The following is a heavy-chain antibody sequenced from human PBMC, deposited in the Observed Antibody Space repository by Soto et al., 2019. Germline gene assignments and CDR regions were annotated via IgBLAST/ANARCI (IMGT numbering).Heavy chain of an antibody. J-gene: IGHJ6*02. Sequence: GEPLDISRQCSGYSFTCYWIRWVRQMPGKGLEWMGQIDPGDSYTNYSPSFQGHVTISADKSISTAYLQLSSLKASDTAMYYCTRLTAEATYGMVVGGQGTTVTVSS. V-gene: IGHV5-10-1*01. D-gene: IGHD6-25*01. CDR2: IDPGDSYT. CDR3: TRLTAEATYGMVV. CDR1: GYSFTCYW.